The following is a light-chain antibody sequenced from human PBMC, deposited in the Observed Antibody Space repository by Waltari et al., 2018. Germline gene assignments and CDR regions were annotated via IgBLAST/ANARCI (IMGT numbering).Light chain of an antibody. CDR3: QHYVRLPAT. CDR2: DAS. J-gene: IGKJ1*01. V-gene: IGKV3-20*01. CDR1: QSVGRS. Sequence: EIVLTQSPGSLSLSPGERATPACRASQSVGRSLAWSQQNPGQAPRLLIYDASRRATGIPDRFSGSGSGTDFSLTISRLEPEDFAVYYCQHYVRLPATFGQGTKVEI.